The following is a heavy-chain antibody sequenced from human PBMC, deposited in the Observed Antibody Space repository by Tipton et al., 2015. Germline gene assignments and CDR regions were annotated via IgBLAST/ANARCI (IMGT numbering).Heavy chain of an antibody. CDR3: ARARGRHGGLFDS. J-gene: IGHJ4*02. D-gene: IGHD4-23*01. Sequence: GLVKPSETLSLTCAVSGGSFSTYYWSWIRQPPGKGLEWIAEITHSGSTNYNPSLKSRVTMSRDTSKNQFSLKLTSVTAADTAVYYCARARGRHGGLFDSWGQGILVTVSS. V-gene: IGHV4-34*01. CDR2: ITHSGST. CDR1: GGSFSTYY.